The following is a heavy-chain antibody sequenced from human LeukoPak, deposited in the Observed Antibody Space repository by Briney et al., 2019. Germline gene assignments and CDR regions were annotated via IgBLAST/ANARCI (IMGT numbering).Heavy chain of an antibody. D-gene: IGHD4-11*01. Sequence: GGSLRLSCVASGFTFSNYGMNWLRQAPGKGLDWVSSVSVSSTYIYYADSVKGRFTISRDNAKNSLYLQMNSLRAEDTAVYYCAKDSNSYYFDYWGQGTLATVSS. CDR2: VSVSSTYI. CDR3: AKDSNSYYFDY. J-gene: IGHJ4*02. V-gene: IGHV3-21*01. CDR1: GFTFSNYG.